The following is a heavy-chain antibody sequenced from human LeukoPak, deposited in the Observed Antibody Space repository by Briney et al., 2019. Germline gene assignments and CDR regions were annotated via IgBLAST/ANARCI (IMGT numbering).Heavy chain of an antibody. D-gene: IGHD6-19*01. CDR2: ISGSGGST. V-gene: IGHV3-23*01. CDR1: GFTFSSYA. CDR3: ARDLGSSGFFDY. J-gene: IGHJ4*02. Sequence: GGSLRLSCAASGFTFSSYAMSWVRQAPGKGLEWVSAISGSGGSTYYADSVKGRFTISRDNSRNTLYLQMNSLRAEDTAVYYCARDLGSSGFFDYWGQGTLVTVSP.